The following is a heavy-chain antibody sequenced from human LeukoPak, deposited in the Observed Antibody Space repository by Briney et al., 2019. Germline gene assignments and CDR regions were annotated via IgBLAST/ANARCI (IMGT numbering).Heavy chain of an antibody. D-gene: IGHD2-2*01. Sequence: PGRSLRLSCAASGFTFSSYAMHWVRQAPGKGLEWVAVISYDGSSKYYADSVKGRFTISRDNSKNTLYLQMNSLRAGDTAVYYCARGLRGKYQLLCYFDYWGQGTLVTVSS. CDR2: ISYDGSSK. J-gene: IGHJ4*02. V-gene: IGHV3-30*04. CDR3: ARGLRGKYQLLCYFDY. CDR1: GFTFSSYA.